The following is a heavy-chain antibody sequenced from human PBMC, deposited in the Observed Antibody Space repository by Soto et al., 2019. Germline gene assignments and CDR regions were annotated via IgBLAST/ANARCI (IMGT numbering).Heavy chain of an antibody. CDR1: GFTFSSYA. CDR3: VKGTQFYFDSSGVDY. Sequence: PGGSLRLSCSASGFTFSSYAMHWVLQAPWKGLEYVSAITSNGGSTYYADSVKGRFTISRDNSKNTLYLQMSSLRVDDTAVYYCVKGTQFYFDSSGVDYWGQGTLVTVSS. D-gene: IGHD3-22*01. V-gene: IGHV3-64D*06. J-gene: IGHJ4*02. CDR2: ITSNGGST.